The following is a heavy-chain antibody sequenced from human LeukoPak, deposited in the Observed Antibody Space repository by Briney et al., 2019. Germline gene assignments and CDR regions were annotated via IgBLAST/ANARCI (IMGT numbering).Heavy chain of an antibody. CDR1: GFTFSSYA. D-gene: IGHD2-15*01. CDR2: ISGSGGST. J-gene: IGHJ4*02. V-gene: IGHV3-23*01. Sequence: GGSLRLSCAASGFTFSSYAMSWVRQAPGKGLEWVSAISGSGGSTYYADSVKGRFTISRDNSKNTLYLQMNSLRAEDTAVYYCAKFALRYCSGGSCHPFDYWGQGTLVTVSS. CDR3: AKFALRYCSGGSCHPFDY.